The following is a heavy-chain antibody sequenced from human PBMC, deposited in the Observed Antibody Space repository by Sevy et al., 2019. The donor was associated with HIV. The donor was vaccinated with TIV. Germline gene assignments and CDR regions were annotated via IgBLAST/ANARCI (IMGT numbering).Heavy chain of an antibody. V-gene: IGHV3-30*18. CDR1: GFTFSSYG. J-gene: IGHJ3*01. Sequence: GGSLRLSCAASGFTFSSYGMHWVRQAPGKGLEWVAVISYDGSKKYYADSVKGRFTISRDNSKNTLYLQMNSLRAEDKAVYYCAKGGILTVVVAALDAFDLWGPGTMVT. D-gene: IGHD2-15*01. CDR3: AKGGILTVVVAALDAFDL. CDR2: ISYDGSKK.